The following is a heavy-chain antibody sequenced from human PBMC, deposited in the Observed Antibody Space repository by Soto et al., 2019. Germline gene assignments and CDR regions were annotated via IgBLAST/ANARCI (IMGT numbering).Heavy chain of an antibody. CDR2: INQSGSP. J-gene: IGHJ4*02. CDR1: RGTVKSTNV. D-gene: IGHD1-26*01. V-gene: IGHV4-4*02. Sequence: SETIALASASSRGTVKSTNVSASFHQTPGKGLEWIGEINQSGSPNYNPSLRSRVTISVDKSKSQFSLKLSSVTAADTAVYYCARDSPYSGSYPIGYYFDYWGQGTLVTGTS. CDR3: ARDSPYSGSYPIGYYFDY.